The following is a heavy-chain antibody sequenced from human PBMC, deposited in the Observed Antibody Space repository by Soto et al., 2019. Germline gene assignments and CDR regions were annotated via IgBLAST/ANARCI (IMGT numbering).Heavy chain of an antibody. J-gene: IGHJ4*02. V-gene: IGHV3-30*03. CDR3: VSTGPD. CDR2: ISFDDSNK. CDR1: GFNFGNHG. Sequence: QVQLEESGGGVVQPGGSLRLSCAASGFNFGNHGMHWVRQARGKGLEWVALISFDDSNKKYADSVKGRFTISRDNSRNMLFLQMNSLRPDDTGVYYCVSTGPDWGQGTQVIVSS. D-gene: IGHD3-10*01.